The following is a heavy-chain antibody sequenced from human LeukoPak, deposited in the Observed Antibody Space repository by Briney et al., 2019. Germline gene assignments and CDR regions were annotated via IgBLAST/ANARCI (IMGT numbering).Heavy chain of an antibody. CDR1: GGSISSSSYY. J-gene: IGHJ6*03. Sequence: SETLSPTCTVSGGSISSSSYYWGWIRQPPGKGLEWIGSIYYSGSTYYNPSLKSRVTISVDTSKNQFSLKLSSVTAADTAVYYCARAGGYSYGVRGYYYMDVWGKGTTVTVSS. V-gene: IGHV4-39*07. CDR3: ARAGGYSYGVRGYYYMDV. D-gene: IGHD5-18*01. CDR2: IYYSGST.